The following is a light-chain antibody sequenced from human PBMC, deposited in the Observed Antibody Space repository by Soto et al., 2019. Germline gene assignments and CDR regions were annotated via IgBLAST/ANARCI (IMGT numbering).Light chain of an antibody. V-gene: IGKV3-15*01. Sequence: CPASQSISSNLAWYQQKPGQAPRLLIYGASTRATGIPARFSGSGSGREFTLSFGIVLPDDLPFCYWRDHADWPGTFGHGTKVDIK. CDR2: GAS. J-gene: IGKJ1*01. CDR3: RDHADWPGT. CDR1: QSISSN.